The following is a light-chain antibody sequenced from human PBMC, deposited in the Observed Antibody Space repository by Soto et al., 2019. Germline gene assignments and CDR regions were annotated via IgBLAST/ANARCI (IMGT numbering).Light chain of an antibody. CDR2: DAS. J-gene: IGKJ2*01. Sequence: EIVLTQSPGTLSLSPGERATLSCRASQSVRNVYLAWYQQKPGQAPRLLIYDASNRATGIPDRFSGSGSGTDFTLTINRLEPKDFAVYSCQQNDSSPRTFGQGTKLEI. CDR3: QQNDSSPRT. CDR1: QSVRNVY. V-gene: IGKV3-20*01.